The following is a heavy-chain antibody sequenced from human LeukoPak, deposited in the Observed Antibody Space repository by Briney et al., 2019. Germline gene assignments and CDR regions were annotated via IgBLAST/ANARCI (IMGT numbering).Heavy chain of an antibody. CDR2: IYHSGST. CDR3: ARANGGYYSDY. J-gene: IGHJ4*02. Sequence: SETLSLTCTVSGYSISSGYYWGWIRQPPGQGLEWIGSIYHSGSTYYNPSLKSRVTISVDTSKNQFSLKLSSVTAADTAVYYCARANGGYYSDYWGQGTLVTVSS. CDR1: GYSISSGYY. D-gene: IGHD3-22*01. V-gene: IGHV4-38-2*02.